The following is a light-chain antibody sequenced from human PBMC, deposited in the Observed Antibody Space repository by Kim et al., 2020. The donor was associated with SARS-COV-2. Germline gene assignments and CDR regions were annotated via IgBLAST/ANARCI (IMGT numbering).Light chain of an antibody. CDR3: QQRSNWPPIT. CDR2: DAS. Sequence: APGERATLSCRARQSIGNYLAWYQQKPGQAPRLLIYDASNRATGIPARFSGSGSGTDFTLTISRLEPEDFAVYYCQQRSNWPPITFGQGTRLEIK. CDR1: QSIGNY. V-gene: IGKV3-11*01. J-gene: IGKJ5*01.